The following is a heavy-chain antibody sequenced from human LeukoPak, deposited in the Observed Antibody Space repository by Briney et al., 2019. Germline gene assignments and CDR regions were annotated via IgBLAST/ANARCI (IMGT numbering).Heavy chain of an antibody. D-gene: IGHD5-12*01. CDR3: ARDGYSAYDYDAFDI. V-gene: IGHV1-46*01. Sequence: RASVKVSCKASGYTLISYYMHWLRQAPGQGLEWMAIIDPNSGSTRYAQKFQGRVTVTRDTSTSTVYMEVSSLRSDDTGVYYCARDGYSAYDYDAFDIWGQGTMVTVSS. CDR1: GYTLISYY. CDR2: IDPNSGST. J-gene: IGHJ3*02.